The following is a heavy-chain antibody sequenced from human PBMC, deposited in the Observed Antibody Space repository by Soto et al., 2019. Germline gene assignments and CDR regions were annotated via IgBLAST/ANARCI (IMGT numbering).Heavy chain of an antibody. CDR2: IYYSGST. CDR1: GGSISSSSYY. CDR3: ARQTRIVNS. Sequence: SLTCTVSGGSISSSSYYWGWIRQPPGKGLEWIGSIYYSGSTYYNPSLKSRVTISVDTSKNQFSLKLSSVTAADTAVYYCARQTRIVNSWGQGTLVPVSS. D-gene: IGHD2-21*01. V-gene: IGHV4-39*01. J-gene: IGHJ5*02.